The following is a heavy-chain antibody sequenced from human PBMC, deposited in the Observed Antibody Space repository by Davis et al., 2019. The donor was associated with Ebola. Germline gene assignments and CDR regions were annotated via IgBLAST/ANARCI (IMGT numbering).Heavy chain of an antibody. J-gene: IGHJ4*02. D-gene: IGHD3-9*01. CDR1: GYTFSIYG. CDR3: AKKPSFAWLSGYFDH. Sequence: ASVKVSCKTSGYTFSIYGLSWVRKAPGQGLEWMGWISAFKGKTHYAQKFQGRMTLTTDTPTSTAYMELESLRSDDTAVYYCAKKPSFAWLSGYFDHWGQGTLVTVSS. CDR2: ISAFKGKT. V-gene: IGHV1-18*01.